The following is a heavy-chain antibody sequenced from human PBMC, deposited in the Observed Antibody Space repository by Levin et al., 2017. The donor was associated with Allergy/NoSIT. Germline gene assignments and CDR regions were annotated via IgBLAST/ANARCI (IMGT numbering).Heavy chain of an antibody. CDR2: INQDGSEK. J-gene: IGHJ5*02. V-gene: IGHV3-7*03. CDR1: GFAFYSYW. D-gene: IGHD3-16*01. CDR3: AKDGIPTSRPSGGDGLAS. Sequence: GGSLRLSCVDSGFAFYSYWMTWVRQAPGKGLEWVANINQDGSEKHYVDSVKGRFTISRDNAKKSLYLHMNSLRAEDTAVYYCAKDGIPTSRPSGGDGLASWGQGTRVTVSS.